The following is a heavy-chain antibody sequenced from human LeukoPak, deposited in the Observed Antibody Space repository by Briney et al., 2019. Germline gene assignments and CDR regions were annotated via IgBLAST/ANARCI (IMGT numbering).Heavy chain of an antibody. Sequence: PSETLSLTCAVYGGSFSGYYWSWIRQPPGKGLEWIAEINHSGSTNYNPSLKSRVTISVDTSKNQFSLKLSSVTAADTAVYYCARRMGYSSSWYLSPTGFDYWGQGTLVTVSP. CDR1: GGSFSGYY. CDR3: ARRMGYSSSWYLSPTGFDY. V-gene: IGHV4-34*01. D-gene: IGHD6-13*01. CDR2: INHSGST. J-gene: IGHJ4*02.